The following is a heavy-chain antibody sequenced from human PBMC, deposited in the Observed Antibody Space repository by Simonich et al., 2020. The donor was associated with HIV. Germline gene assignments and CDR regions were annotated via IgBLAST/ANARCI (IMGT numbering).Heavy chain of an antibody. CDR1: GFTFSSYA. D-gene: IGHD3-16*01. Sequence: QVQLVESGGGVVQPGRSLRLSCAASGFTFSSYAMHWVRQAPGKGLEWVAVISYDGSNKYYADSVKGRFIISRDNSKNTLYLQMNSLRAEDTAVYCCASGGSISSVWADDYWGQGTLVTVSS. J-gene: IGHJ4*02. CDR3: ASGGSISSVWADDY. V-gene: IGHV3-30*07. CDR2: ISYDGSNK.